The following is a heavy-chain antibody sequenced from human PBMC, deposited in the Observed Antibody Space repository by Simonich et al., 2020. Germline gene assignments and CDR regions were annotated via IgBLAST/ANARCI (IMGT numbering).Heavy chain of an antibody. CDR2: IYHSGST. D-gene: IGHD1-1*01. V-gene: IGHV4-59*12. CDR3: ARDPGLTGTTSWFDP. Sequence: QVQLQESGPGLVKPSETLSLTCTVSGGSISSYYWSWIRQPPGKGLEWIGSIYHSGSTYYNPSLKSRVTISVEPSKNQFSLKLSSVTAADTAVYYCARDPGLTGTTSWFDPWGQGTLVTVSS. CDR1: GGSISSYY. J-gene: IGHJ5*02.